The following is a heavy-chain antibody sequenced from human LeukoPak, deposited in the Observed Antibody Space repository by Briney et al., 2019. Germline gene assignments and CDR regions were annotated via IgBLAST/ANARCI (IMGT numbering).Heavy chain of an antibody. CDR3: ARGAVVVAATRYYFDY. CDR2: ISYDGSNK. Sequence: GGSLRLSCAASGFTFSSYSMNWVRQAPGKGLEWVAVISYDGSNKYYADSVKGRFTISRDNSKNTLYLQMNSLRAEDTAVYYCARGAVVVAATRYYFDYWGQGTLVTVSS. J-gene: IGHJ4*02. CDR1: GFTFSSYS. V-gene: IGHV3-30*03. D-gene: IGHD2-15*01.